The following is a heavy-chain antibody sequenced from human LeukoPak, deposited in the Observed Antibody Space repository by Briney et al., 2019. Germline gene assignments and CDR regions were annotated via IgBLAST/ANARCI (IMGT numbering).Heavy chain of an antibody. J-gene: IGHJ4*02. CDR2: ISYDGSNK. Sequence: GGSLRLSCAASGFTFSSYGMHWVRQAPGKGLEGVAVISYDGSNKYYADSVKGRFTISRDNSKNTLYLQMNSLRAEDTAVYYCAKDHRKIAVARLVLGYWGQGTLVTVSS. D-gene: IGHD6-19*01. V-gene: IGHV3-30*18. CDR3: AKDHRKIAVARLVLGY. CDR1: GFTFSSYG.